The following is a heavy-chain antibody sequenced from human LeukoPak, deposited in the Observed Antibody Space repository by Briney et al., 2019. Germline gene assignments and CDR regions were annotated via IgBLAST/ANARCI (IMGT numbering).Heavy chain of an antibody. D-gene: IGHD3-16*02. V-gene: IGHV1-18*01. Sequence: ASVKVSCKASDYTFTSYGISWVRQAPGQGLEWMGWISAYNGNTNYAQKLQGRVTMTTDTSTSTAYMELRSLRSDDTAVYYCARDLFYDYVWGSHLWGQGTLVTVSS. CDR3: ARDLFYDYVWGSHL. CDR1: DYTFTSYG. CDR2: ISAYNGNT. J-gene: IGHJ4*02.